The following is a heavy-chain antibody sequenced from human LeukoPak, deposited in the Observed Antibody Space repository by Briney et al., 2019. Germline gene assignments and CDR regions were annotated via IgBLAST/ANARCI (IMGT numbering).Heavy chain of an antibody. Sequence: NPSETLSLTCTVSGGSISSYYWSWIRQSPGKGLEWTGYIYYSGSTNYNPSLKSRVTISVDTSKNQFSLKLSAVTAADTAVYYCARGQGGYYLYYRNWFDPWGQGTLVIVSS. J-gene: IGHJ5*02. V-gene: IGHV4-59*12. D-gene: IGHD3-22*01. CDR1: GGSISSYY. CDR3: ARGQGGYYLYYRNWFDP. CDR2: IYYSGST.